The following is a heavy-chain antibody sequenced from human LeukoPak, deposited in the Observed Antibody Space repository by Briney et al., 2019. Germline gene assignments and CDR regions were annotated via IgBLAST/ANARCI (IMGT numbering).Heavy chain of an antibody. D-gene: IGHD3-22*01. CDR2: ISSSSTTI. V-gene: IGHV3-48*04. CDR3: ARDRLDDSSGYGAFDI. CDR1: GFTFSSYS. Sequence: GGSLRLSCAASGFTFSSYSMNWVRQAPGKGLEWVSYISSSSTTIYYADSVKGRFTISRDNAKNSLYLQMNSLRVEDTAVYYCARDRLDDSSGYGAFDIWGQGTMVTVSS. J-gene: IGHJ3*02.